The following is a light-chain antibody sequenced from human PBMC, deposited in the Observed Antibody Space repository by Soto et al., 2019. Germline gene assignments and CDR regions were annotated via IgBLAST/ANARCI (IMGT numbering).Light chain of an antibody. CDR2: EVS. Sequence: QSALIQPASVSGSPGQSITISCTGTSSDVAGYNYVSWYQQHPGKAPKLMIYEVSNRPSGVSNRFSGSKSGNTASLTISGLQAEDEADYYCSSYTSSSTLVFGTGTKLTVL. CDR3: SSYTSSSTLV. J-gene: IGLJ1*01. V-gene: IGLV2-14*01. CDR1: SSDVAGYNY.